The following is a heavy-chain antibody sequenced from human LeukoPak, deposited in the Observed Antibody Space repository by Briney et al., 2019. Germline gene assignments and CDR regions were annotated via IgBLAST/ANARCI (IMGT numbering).Heavy chain of an antibody. CDR1: GFTFSSYE. CDR3: AKDWGGYFRLGSSYFDH. J-gene: IGHJ4*02. V-gene: IGHV3-48*03. Sequence: GGSLRLSCAASGFTFSSYEMNWVRQAPGKGLEWVSYISSSGSTIYYADSVKGRFTISRDNAKNSLYLQMNSLRAEDTAVYYCAKDWGGYFRLGSSYFDHWGQGVLVTVSS. CDR2: ISSSGSTI. D-gene: IGHD3-10*01.